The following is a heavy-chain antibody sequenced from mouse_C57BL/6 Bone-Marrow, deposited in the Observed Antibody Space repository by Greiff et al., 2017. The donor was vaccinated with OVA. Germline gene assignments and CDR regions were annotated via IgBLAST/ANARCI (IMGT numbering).Heavy chain of an antibody. Sequence: VQLQQSGAELVRPGASVKLSCTASGFNIKDYYMHWVKHRPEQGLEWIGRIDPEDGDTEYAPKFQGKATMTADTSSNTAYLQLSSLTSEDTAVYYCTRGLRRGSPYYARDYWGQGTSVTVSS. V-gene: IGHV14-1*01. CDR1: GFNIKDYY. J-gene: IGHJ4*01. CDR2: IDPEDGDT. CDR3: TRGLRRGSPYYARDY. D-gene: IGHD2-4*01.